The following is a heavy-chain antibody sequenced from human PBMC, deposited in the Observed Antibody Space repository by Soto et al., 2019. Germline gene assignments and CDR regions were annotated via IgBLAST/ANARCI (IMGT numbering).Heavy chain of an antibody. Sequence: SETLSLTCTVSGGSISSYYWSWIRQPPGKGLEWIGYIYYSGSTNYNPSLKSRVTISVDTSKNQFSLKLSSVTAADTAVYYCARESYGYSSSWYDRGAVAGTLGFDPWGQGTLVTVSS. CDR2: IYYSGST. D-gene: IGHD6-13*01. CDR1: GGSISSYY. J-gene: IGHJ5*02. CDR3: ARESYGYSSSWYDRGAVAGTLGFDP. V-gene: IGHV4-59*01.